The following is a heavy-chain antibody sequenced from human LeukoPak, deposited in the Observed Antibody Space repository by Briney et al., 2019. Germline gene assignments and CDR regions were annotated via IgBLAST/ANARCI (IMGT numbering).Heavy chain of an antibody. V-gene: IGHV1-8*01. D-gene: IGHD6-13*01. Sequence: GASVKVSCKASVYTCTSYDINWVRQATGQGLEWMGWMNPNNGNTGYAQKFQGRVTMTRSTSISTAYMELSSLRSEDTAVYYCARLASSSWPLYYYYGMDVWGQGTTVTVSS. CDR1: VYTCTSYD. J-gene: IGHJ6*02. CDR3: ARLASSSWPLYYYYGMDV. CDR2: MNPNNGNT.